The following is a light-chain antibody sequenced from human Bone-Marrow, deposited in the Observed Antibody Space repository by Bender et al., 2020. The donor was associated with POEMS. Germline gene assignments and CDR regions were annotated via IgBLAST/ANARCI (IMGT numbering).Light chain of an antibody. J-gene: IGLJ2*01. CDR2: EVT. Sequence: QSALTQPASVSGSPGQSITISCTGTTSTIGSYNVVSWYQHYPGKAPKLMIYEVTKRPSGVSNRFSGSKSGNTASLTISGLQAEDEADYYCCSYAGSSTHVVFGGGTKLTVL. CDR1: TSTIGSYNV. V-gene: IGLV2-23*02. CDR3: CSYAGSSTHVV.